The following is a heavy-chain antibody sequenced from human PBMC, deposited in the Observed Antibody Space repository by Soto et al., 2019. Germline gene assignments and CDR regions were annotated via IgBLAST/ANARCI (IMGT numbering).Heavy chain of an antibody. CDR3: AREYEDPLAARSYYGKDV. D-gene: IGHD3-3*02. Sequence: QVQLVESGGGVVQPGRSLRLSCAASGFTFSSYAMHWVRHAPGKGLEWVAVISYDGSNKYYADSVKGRFTISRDNSKNTLYLQMNSLRAEDTAVYYCAREYEDPLAARSYYGKDVWGQGTTVTVSS. CDR1: GFTFSSYA. V-gene: IGHV3-30-3*01. CDR2: ISYDGSNK. J-gene: IGHJ6*02.